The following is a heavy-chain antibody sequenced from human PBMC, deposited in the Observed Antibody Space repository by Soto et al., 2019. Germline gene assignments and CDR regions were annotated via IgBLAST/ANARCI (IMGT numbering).Heavy chain of an antibody. CDR3: ARPGGPIVVVPAAIGDRDPNWFDP. J-gene: IGHJ5*02. Sequence: ETLSLTCTVSGGSISSSSYYWGWIRQPPGKGLEWIGSIYYSGSTYYNPSLKSRVTISVDTSKNQFSLKLSSVTAADTAVYYCARPGGPIVVVPAAIGDRDPNWFDPWGQGTLVTVSS. CDR2: IYYSGST. V-gene: IGHV4-39*01. D-gene: IGHD2-2*01. CDR1: GGSISSSSYY.